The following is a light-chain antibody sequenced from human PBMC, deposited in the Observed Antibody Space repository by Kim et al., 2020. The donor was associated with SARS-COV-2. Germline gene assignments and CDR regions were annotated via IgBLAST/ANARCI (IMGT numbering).Light chain of an antibody. Sequence: PGQTASITCSGDKWGDKYACWYQQKPGQSPVLVIYQDSKRPSGIPERFSGSNSGNTATLTISGTQAMDEADYYCQAWDSSTAWRVFGGGTQLTVL. J-gene: IGLJ3*02. V-gene: IGLV3-1*01. CDR2: QDS. CDR1: KWGDKY. CDR3: QAWDSSTAWRV.